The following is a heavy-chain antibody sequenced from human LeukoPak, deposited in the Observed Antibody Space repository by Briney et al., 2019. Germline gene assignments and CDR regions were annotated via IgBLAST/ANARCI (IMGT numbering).Heavy chain of an antibody. D-gene: IGHD3-22*01. CDR2: IIPIFGTA. J-gene: IGHJ5*02. CDR3: AREGEYYYDSSGYYRTGFDP. V-gene: IGHV1-69*13. CDR1: GGTFSSYA. Sequence: GASVKVSCKASGGTFSSYAISWARQAPGQGLEWMGGIIPIFGTANYAQKFQGRVTITADESTSTAYMELSSLRSEDTAVYYCAREGEYYYDSSGYYRTGFDPWGQGTLVTVSS.